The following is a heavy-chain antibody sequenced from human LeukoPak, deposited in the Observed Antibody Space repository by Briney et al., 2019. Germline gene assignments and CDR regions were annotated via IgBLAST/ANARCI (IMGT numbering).Heavy chain of an antibody. CDR2: ISGSGDST. V-gene: IGHV3-23*01. Sequence: PGGSLRLSCTASRFTFSTYAMSWVRQAPGKGLEWVSTISGSGDSTYYADSMKGRFTISRDNSRNTLYLEVNSLRSDDTAVYYCARDYRGAWSSSWYMAFDIWGQGTMVTVSS. CDR1: RFTFSTYA. CDR3: ARDYRGAWSSSWYMAFDI. J-gene: IGHJ3*02. D-gene: IGHD6-13*01.